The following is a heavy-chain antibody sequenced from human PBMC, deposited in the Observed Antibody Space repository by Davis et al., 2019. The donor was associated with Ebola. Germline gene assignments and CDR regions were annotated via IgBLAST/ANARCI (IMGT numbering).Heavy chain of an antibody. D-gene: IGHD4-17*01. CDR1: GYTFTGYY. V-gene: IGHV1-2*02. CDR3: ARAAHDYGDFDPGDAFDI. CDR2: INPNSGGT. J-gene: IGHJ3*02. Sequence: ASVKVSCKASGYTFTGYYMHWVRQAPGQGLEWMGWINPNSGGTNYAQKFQGRVTMTRDTSISTAYMELSRLRSDDTAVYYCARAAHDYGDFDPGDAFDIWGQGTMVTVSS.